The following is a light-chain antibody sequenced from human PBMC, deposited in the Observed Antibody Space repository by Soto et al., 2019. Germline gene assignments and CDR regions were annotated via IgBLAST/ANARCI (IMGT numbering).Light chain of an antibody. J-gene: IGLJ2*01. CDR2: EVS. V-gene: IGLV2-14*01. Sequence: QSALTQPASVSGSPGQSITISCTGTSSDVGAYTYVSWYQQHPGKAPKLMIFEVSDRPSGVSNRFSGSKSGNTASLTISGLQAEVEADYYCSSYTTSNTLVFGGGTKLTVL. CDR3: SSYTTSNTLV. CDR1: SSDVGAYTY.